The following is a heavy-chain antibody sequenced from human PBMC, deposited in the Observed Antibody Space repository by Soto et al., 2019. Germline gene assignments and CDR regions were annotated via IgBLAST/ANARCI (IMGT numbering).Heavy chain of an antibody. D-gene: IGHD3-10*01. CDR3: ARAERFPRSWFDP. V-gene: IGHV4-39*02. CDR2: INYTGDT. Sequence: PSETLCLTCTVSGDSIIIYTYCWGWVRQSPGKGLEWIVSINYTGDTSYNPSLQIRVSISLDTSNNHFSLKMTSVTAADTAIYFCARAERFPRSWFDPWGQGTQVTVSS. J-gene: IGHJ5*02. CDR1: GDSIIIYTYC.